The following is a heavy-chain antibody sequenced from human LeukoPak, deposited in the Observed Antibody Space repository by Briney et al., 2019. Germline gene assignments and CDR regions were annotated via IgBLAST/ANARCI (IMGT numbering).Heavy chain of an antibody. CDR3: TRYGSGQNYRDPLDF. CDR1: GFAFERHA. J-gene: IGHJ4*02. Sequence: PGGSLRLSCAASGFAFERHAMNWVRQAPGKGPEWISHISGGRDIVACADSVKGRFTISRDNAEYSLYLQMNSLRVEDTAVYYCTRYGSGQNYRDPLDFWGQGTLVTVSP. CDR2: ISGGRDIV. V-gene: IGHV3-48*01. D-gene: IGHD3-10*01.